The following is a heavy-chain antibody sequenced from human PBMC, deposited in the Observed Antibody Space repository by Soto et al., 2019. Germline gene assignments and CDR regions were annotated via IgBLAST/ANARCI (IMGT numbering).Heavy chain of an antibody. CDR2: ISHDENNR. J-gene: IGHJ4*02. CDR3: AKSTHDHYFDWLSPYN. V-gene: IGHV3-30*18. D-gene: IGHD3-9*01. Sequence: QVQLVESGGGVVQPGRSLRLSCAASGFTFSSYAMHWVRQAPGKGLECVAVISHDENNRRYADSVQGRFTISRDNSMNALYLQMSSLRTEDTAIYYCAKSTHDHYFDWLSPYNWGQGTLVTVSS. CDR1: GFTFSSYA.